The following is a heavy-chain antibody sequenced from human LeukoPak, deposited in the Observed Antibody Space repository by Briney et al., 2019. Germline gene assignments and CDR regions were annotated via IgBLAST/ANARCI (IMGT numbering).Heavy chain of an antibody. D-gene: IGHD2-21*01. CDR2: ISSSSSYI. CDR1: RFTFSSYT. CDR3: AKPLSRLPSYMDV. Sequence: GGSLRLSCAASRFTFSSYTMNWVRQAPGKGLEWVSSISSSSSYIYYADSVKGRFIISRDNAKNSLYLQMNSLRAEDTAVYYCAKPLSRLPSYMDVWGKGATVTVSS. V-gene: IGHV3-21*04. J-gene: IGHJ6*03.